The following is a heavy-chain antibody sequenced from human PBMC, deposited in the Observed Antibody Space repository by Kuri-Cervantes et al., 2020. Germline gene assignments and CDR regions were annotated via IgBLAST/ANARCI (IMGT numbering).Heavy chain of an antibody. D-gene: IGHD5-18*01. Sequence: ASVKVSCKASGYTFFSYGISWVRQAPGQGLEWMGWINPYNGNTNYTQKLQGRVTMTTDTSTRTVYMELSSLRSEDTAVYYCPGEDTAMDYGMDVWGQGTTVTVSS. CDR2: INPYNGNT. V-gene: IGHV1-18*01. J-gene: IGHJ6*02. CDR3: PGEDTAMDYGMDV. CDR1: GYTFFSYG.